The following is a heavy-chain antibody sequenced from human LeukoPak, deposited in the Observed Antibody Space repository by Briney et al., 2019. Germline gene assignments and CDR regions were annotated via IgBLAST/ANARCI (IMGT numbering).Heavy chain of an antibody. CDR1: GYTFTSYY. D-gene: IGHD3-22*01. Sequence: GASVKVSCKASGYTFTSYYMHWLRQAPGQGLEWMGIINPSGGSTRYVQKFQGRVTMTRDTYTSTVYMELSSLRSEDRAVYYCARREGSDYDSSGYLDYWGQGALVTVCS. CDR2: INPSGGST. V-gene: IGHV1-46*01. CDR3: ARREGSDYDSSGYLDY. J-gene: IGHJ4*02.